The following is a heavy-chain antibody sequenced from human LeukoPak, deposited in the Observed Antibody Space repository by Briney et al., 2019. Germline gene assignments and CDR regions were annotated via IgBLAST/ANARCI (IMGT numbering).Heavy chain of an antibody. D-gene: IGHD2-2*02. V-gene: IGHV1-2*02. Sequence: ASVKVSCKASGYTFTGYYMHWVRQAPGQGLEWMGWINPNSGGTNYAQKFQGRVTMTRDTSISTAYMELSRLRSDDTAVYYCARAPFVVVPAAIRLRYYYYAMDDWGQGTTVTVTS. J-gene: IGHJ6*02. CDR2: INPNSGGT. CDR3: ARAPFVVVPAAIRLRYYYYAMDD. CDR1: GYTFTGYY.